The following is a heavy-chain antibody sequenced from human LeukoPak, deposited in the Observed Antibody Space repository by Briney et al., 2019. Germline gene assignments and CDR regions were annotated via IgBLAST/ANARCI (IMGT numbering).Heavy chain of an antibody. CDR2: IWYDGSNK. V-gene: IGHV3-33*01. Sequence: GGSLRLSCAASGFTFSSYGMHWVRQAPGKGLEWLAVIWYDGSNKYYADSVKGQFTISRDNSKNTLYLQMNSLRAEDTVVYYCARGIYYDRPSGDFDYWGQGTLVTVSS. CDR1: GFTFSSYG. J-gene: IGHJ4*02. D-gene: IGHD3-22*01. CDR3: ARGIYYDRPSGDFDY.